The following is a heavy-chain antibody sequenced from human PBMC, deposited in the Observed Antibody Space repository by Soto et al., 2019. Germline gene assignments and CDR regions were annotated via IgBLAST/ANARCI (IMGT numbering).Heavy chain of an antibody. Sequence: SETLSLTCFVSGYSITAGGYYWSWIRHHPGKGLEWIGSFYSSGSIIYNPSLRSRVSISGDTSSNQFSMGLTSVTAADTARYYCARMYSSGSGWFHPWGQGTLVTVSS. CDR1: GYSITAGGYY. V-gene: IGHV4-31*03. CDR3: ARMYSSGSGWFHP. CDR2: FYSSGSI. J-gene: IGHJ5*02. D-gene: IGHD6-19*01.